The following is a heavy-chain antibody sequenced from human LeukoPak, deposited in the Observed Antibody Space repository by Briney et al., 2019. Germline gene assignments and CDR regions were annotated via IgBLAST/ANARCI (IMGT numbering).Heavy chain of an antibody. V-gene: IGHV1-8*03. D-gene: IGHD6-6*01. Sequence: GASVKVSCKASGYTFTSYDINWVRQATGQGLEWMGWMNPNSGNTGYAQKFQGRVTITRNTSISTAYMELSSLRSEDTAVYYCARRRARGMYYFDYWGQGTLVTVSS. CDR1: GYTFTSYD. CDR2: MNPNSGNT. J-gene: IGHJ4*02. CDR3: ARRRARGMYYFDY.